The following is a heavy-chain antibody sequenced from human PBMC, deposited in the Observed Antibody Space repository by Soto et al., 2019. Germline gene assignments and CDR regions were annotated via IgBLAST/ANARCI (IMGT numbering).Heavy chain of an antibody. D-gene: IGHD2-8*02. CDR1: GFTFSSYW. CDR2: MNQHGSDI. Sequence: EVQLVESGGDLVQPGGSLRLSCAASGFTFSSYWMAWVRQSPGKGLEWVDSMNQHGSDIQYVDSVRGRFTISRDNARNLLYLQMNNLRVEDTAIYYCATDTYCPATCYRGHGNWGQGTLVTVSS. J-gene: IGHJ4*02. V-gene: IGHV3-7*03. CDR3: ATDTYCPATCYRGHGN.